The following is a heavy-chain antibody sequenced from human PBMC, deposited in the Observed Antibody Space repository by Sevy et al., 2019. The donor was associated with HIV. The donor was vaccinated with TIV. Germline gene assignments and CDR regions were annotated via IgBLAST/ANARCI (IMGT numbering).Heavy chain of an antibody. Sequence: GGSLSLSCAASGFTFRTYAMTWVRQAPGKGLDWVSAISGSGASTYYADSVKGRFTISRDNSKNTLYLQMNSLRAEDTAVYYCAKEGGGYNYDSSGLLDNWGQGTLVTVSS. CDR2: ISGSGAST. V-gene: IGHV3-23*01. D-gene: IGHD3-22*01. J-gene: IGHJ4*02. CDR1: GFTFRTYA. CDR3: AKEGGGYNYDSSGLLDN.